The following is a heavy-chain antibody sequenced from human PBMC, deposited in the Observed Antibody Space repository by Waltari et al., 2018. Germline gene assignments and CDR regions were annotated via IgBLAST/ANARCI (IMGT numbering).Heavy chain of an antibody. J-gene: IGHJ5*02. V-gene: IGHV7-4-1*02. CDR3: AREVVPAAKIVVNWFDP. Sequence: QVQLVQSGSEWKKPGASVKVSCKAYGYSFTNYAINWVRQAPGQGLELMGWITPNTGSPTDNKGFIRRCVFSLDTAVSTAYLQINDLKAEDTAIYYCAREVVPAAKIVVNWFDPWGQGTQVTVSS. CDR1: GYSFTNYA. D-gene: IGHD2-2*01. CDR2: ITPNTGSP.